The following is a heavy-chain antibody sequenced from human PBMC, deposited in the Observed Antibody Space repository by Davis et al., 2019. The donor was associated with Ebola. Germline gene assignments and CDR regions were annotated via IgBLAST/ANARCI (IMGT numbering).Heavy chain of an antibody. J-gene: IGHJ4*02. D-gene: IGHD1-26*01. V-gene: IGHV3-74*01. CDR3: AKVELLGY. CDR2: INNDGTST. CDR1: GFVFDHYP. Sequence: HTGGSLRLSCEGSGFVFDHYPMSWVRHAPGKGLVWVSRINNDGTSTSYADSVKGRFTISRDNSKNTLYLQMNSLRAEDTAVYYCAKVELLGYWGQGTLVTVSS.